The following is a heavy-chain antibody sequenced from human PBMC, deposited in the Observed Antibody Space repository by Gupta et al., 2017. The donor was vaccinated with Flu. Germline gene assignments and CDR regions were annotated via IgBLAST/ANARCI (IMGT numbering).Heavy chain of an antibody. Sequence: EVQLVQSGAEVKKPGESPTISWKGSGYSFTSHCTGWVRQMPWRGLEWIGIIYPSDSDTKYSPSFQGRVTISAHKSISTAYLQGSSVKAPDTAIYYWARQWYSSSWYYFDVWGQGTLVTDAS. CDR1: GYSFTSHC. CDR2: IYPSDSDT. J-gene: IGHJ4*02. V-gene: IGHV5-51*01. CDR3: ARQWYSSSWYYFDV. D-gene: IGHD6-13*01.